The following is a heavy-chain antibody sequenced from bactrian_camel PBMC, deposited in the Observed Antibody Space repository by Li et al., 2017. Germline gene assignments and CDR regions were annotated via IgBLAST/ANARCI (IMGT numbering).Heavy chain of an antibody. CDR1: GSVDGRTC. V-gene: IGHV3S53*01. CDR3: AADFRTVVAGCTFYDYTY. D-gene: IGHD6*01. Sequence: HVQLVESGGGSVQTGGSLRLSCEASGSVDGRTCMGWFRQAPGKTREGVAAKFGVRGMTYYADSVKGRFTISRDTAKNTMYLRMNSLTPDDSALYYCAADFRTVVAGCTFYDYTYWGRGTQVTVS. J-gene: IGHJ4*01. CDR2: KFGVRGMT.